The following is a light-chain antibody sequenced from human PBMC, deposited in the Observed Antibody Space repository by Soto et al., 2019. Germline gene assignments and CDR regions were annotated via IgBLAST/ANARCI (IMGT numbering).Light chain of an antibody. J-gene: IGLJ1*01. CDR2: EGS. CDR1: SSDVGGSNY. Sequence: QSALTLPASVSGSPGQSISISCTGTSSDVGGSNYVSWYQQHPDKAPKLMIYEGSERPSGVSNRFSGSKSGNTASLTISGLQAEDEADYYCSSYTTSRAVYVFGTGTKVTVL. CDR3: SSYTTSRAVYV. V-gene: IGLV2-14*01.